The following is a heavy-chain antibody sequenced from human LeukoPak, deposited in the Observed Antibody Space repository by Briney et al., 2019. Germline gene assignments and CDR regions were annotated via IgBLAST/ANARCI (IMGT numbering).Heavy chain of an antibody. CDR2: INPNSGGT. CDR1: GYTFTGYY. Sequence: ASVKVSCKASGYTFTGYYMHWVRQAPGQGLEWMGWINPNSGGTNYAQKFQGRVTITRDMSTSTAYMELSSLRSEDTAVYYCAAYCSSTSCYTGGAFDIWGQGTMVTVSS. D-gene: IGHD2-2*02. V-gene: IGHV1-2*02. J-gene: IGHJ3*02. CDR3: AAYCSSTSCYTGGAFDI.